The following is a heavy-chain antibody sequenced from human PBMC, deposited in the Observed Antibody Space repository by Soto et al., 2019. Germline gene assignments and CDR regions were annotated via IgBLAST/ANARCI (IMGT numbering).Heavy chain of an antibody. Sequence: GASVKVSCKASGYTFTSYGISWVRQAPGQGLEWMGWISAYNGNTNYAQKLQGRVTMTTDTSTSTAYMELRSLRSDDTAVYYCARNFGVVISPADYYYGMDVWGQGTTVTVSS. CDR2: ISAYNGNT. V-gene: IGHV1-18*01. CDR3: ARNFGVVISPADYYYGMDV. CDR1: GYTFTSYG. J-gene: IGHJ6*02. D-gene: IGHD3-3*01.